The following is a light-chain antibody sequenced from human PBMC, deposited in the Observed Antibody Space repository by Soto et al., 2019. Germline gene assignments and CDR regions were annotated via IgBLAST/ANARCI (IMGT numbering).Light chain of an antibody. CDR2: GNT. CDR3: QSYDTGLSGPVV. Sequence: QYVLTQPPSLSGAPGQNIIISCTGGGSNIGAGFDVHWYQQLPGTAPKLLIYGNTNRPSGVPDRFSGSKSGTSASLVITGLQAEDEADYYCQSYDTGLSGPVVFGGGTKLTFL. V-gene: IGLV1-40*01. CDR1: GSNIGAGFD. J-gene: IGLJ2*01.